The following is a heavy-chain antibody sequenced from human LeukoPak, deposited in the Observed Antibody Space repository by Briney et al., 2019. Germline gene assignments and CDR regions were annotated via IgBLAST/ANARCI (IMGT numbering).Heavy chain of an antibody. D-gene: IGHD2-2*01. Sequence: GASVKVSCKASGYTFTSYGISWVRQAPGQGLEWMGWISAYNGNTNYAQKLQGRVTMTTDTSTSTASMELRSLRSEDTAVYYCARDLDYCSSTSCYFSGDYWGQGTLVTVYS. V-gene: IGHV1-18*01. CDR2: ISAYNGNT. CDR3: ARDLDYCSSTSCYFSGDY. CDR1: GYTFTSYG. J-gene: IGHJ4*02.